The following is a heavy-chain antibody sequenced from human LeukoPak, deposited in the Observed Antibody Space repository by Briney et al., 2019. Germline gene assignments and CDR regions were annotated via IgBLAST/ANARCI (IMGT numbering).Heavy chain of an antibody. CDR1: GFTFSSYA. J-gene: IGHJ3*01. D-gene: IGHD3-10*01. CDR2: ISYDGSNK. Sequence: SGGSLRLSCAASGFTFSSYAMHWVRQAPGKGLEWVAVISYDGSNKYYADSVKGRFTISRDNSKNTLYLQMSSLRPEDTALYYCVKGLYNSPPIWGQGTMVTVSS. CDR3: VKGLYNSPPI. V-gene: IGHV3-30*14.